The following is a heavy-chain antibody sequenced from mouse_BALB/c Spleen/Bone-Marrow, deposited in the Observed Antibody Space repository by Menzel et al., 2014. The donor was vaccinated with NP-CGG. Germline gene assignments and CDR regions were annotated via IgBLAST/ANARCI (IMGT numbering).Heavy chain of an antibody. CDR3: ARQESIYDGYYGGFAY. J-gene: IGHJ3*01. CDR2: ISGGGGYI. D-gene: IGHD2-3*01. CDR1: GFTFNNYA. Sequence: EVQVVESGGGLVKPGGALNLSCAASGFTFNNYAMSWVRQTPERRLEWVATISGGGGYIYYPDSVKGQFTISRDNAKNTLYLQMSSLRSEDTAMYYCARQESIYDGYYGGFAYWGQGTLVTVSA. V-gene: IGHV5-9-3*01.